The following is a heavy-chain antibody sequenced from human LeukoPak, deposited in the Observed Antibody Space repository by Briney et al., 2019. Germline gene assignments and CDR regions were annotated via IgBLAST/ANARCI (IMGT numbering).Heavy chain of an antibody. CDR3: AKARPIVVVPAAQPWEAFDI. D-gene: IGHD2-2*01. J-gene: IGHJ3*02. V-gene: IGHV3-23*01. CDR2: ISGSGGST. CDR1: GFTFSSYA. Sequence: PGGSLRLSCAASGFTFSSYAMSWLRQAPGKGLGWVSAISGSGGSTYYADSVKGRFTISRDNSKNTLYLQMNSLRAEDTAVYYCAKARPIVVVPAAQPWEAFDIWGQGTMVTVSS.